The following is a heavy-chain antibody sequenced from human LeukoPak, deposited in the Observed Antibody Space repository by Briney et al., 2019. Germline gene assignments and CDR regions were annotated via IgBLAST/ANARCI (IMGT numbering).Heavy chain of an antibody. Sequence: PGGSLRLSCAASGFTFASYTMSWVRQAPGKGLEWVSAISGSGFSTYYADSVKGRFTISRDNSRNTLYLQMNSLRVEDAAVYYCAKAMRPTVSYYDYWGQGTLVTVSS. J-gene: IGHJ4*02. CDR1: GFTFASYT. V-gene: IGHV3-23*01. D-gene: IGHD4-17*01. CDR2: ISGSGFST. CDR3: AKAMRPTVSYYDY.